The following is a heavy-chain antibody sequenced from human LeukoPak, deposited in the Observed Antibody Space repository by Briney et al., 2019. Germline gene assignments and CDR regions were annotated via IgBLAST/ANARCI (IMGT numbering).Heavy chain of an antibody. J-gene: IGHJ6*03. D-gene: IGHD3-9*01. CDR3: AREGATPPIRYFDWLAPKGYYMDV. CDR2: ISTDGSRI. Sequence: GGSLRLSCAASGFTFSNSAMYWVRQAPGKGLEYVSVISTDGSRIYYADSVKGRFTISRDNSKNTLYLQMGSLRAEDTAVYYCAREGATPPIRYFDWLAPKGYYMDVWGKGTTVTVSS. V-gene: IGHV3-64*02. CDR1: GFTFSNSA.